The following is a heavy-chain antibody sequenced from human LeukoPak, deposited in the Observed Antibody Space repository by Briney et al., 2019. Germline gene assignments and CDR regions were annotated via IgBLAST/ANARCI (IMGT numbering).Heavy chain of an antibody. V-gene: IGHV4-39*07. J-gene: IGHJ5*02. CDR1: GGSISSSSYY. D-gene: IGHD3-9*01. CDR2: IYYSGST. Sequence: SETLSLTCTVSGGSISSSSYYWGWIRQPPGKGLEWIGSIYYSGSTYYNPSLKSRVTISVHTSKNQFSLKLSSVTAADTAVYYCARLTGYSSESWFDPWGQGTLVTVSS. CDR3: ARLTGYSSESWFDP.